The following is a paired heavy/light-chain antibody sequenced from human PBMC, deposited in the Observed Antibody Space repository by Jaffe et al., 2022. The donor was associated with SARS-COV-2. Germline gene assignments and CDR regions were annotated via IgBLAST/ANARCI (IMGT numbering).Light chain of an antibody. CDR1: QGLVYSDGNTY. Sequence: DVVMTQSPLSLPVTLGQPASISCRSSQGLVYSDGNTYLNWFQQRPGQSPRRLIYKVSNRDPGVPDRFSGSGSGTDFTLKISRVEAEDVGVYYCMQATHWPYTFGPGTKVDIK. J-gene: IGKJ3*01. CDR2: KVS. V-gene: IGKV2-30*01. CDR3: MQATHWPYT.
Heavy chain of an antibody. CDR1: GYIFTGYY. V-gene: IGHV1-2*06. D-gene: IGHD5-12*01. Sequence: QVHLVQSGAEVKKPGASVKVSCKASGYIFTGYYMHWVRQAPGQGLEWMGRINPNSGDANYAQKFHGRITMTRDTSISTAYMELSRLASDDTAVYYCASWGSAYDLMGNWGQGTLVTVSS. CDR3: ASWGSAYDLMGN. J-gene: IGHJ4*02. CDR2: INPNSGDA.